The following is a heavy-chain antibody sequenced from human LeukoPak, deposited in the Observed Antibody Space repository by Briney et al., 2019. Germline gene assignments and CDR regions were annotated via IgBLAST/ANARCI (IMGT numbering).Heavy chain of an antibody. CDR2: IYYSGTT. V-gene: IGHV4-59*01. J-gene: IGHJ5*02. Sequence: SETLSLTCTVSGGSISSYYWSWTRQPPGKGLEWIGDIYYSGTTNYNPSLKSRVTISIDTSKNQFSLKLTSVTAADTAVYYCARGNGWYYLWGQGTLVTVSS. CDR1: GGSISSYY. D-gene: IGHD6-19*01. CDR3: ARGNGWYYL.